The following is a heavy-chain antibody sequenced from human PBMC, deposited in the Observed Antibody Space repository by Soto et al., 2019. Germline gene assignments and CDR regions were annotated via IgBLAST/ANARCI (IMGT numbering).Heavy chain of an antibody. J-gene: IGHJ5*02. V-gene: IGHV4-31*03. CDR2: IYYSGNI. CDR3: AAEGTYFDTWTGYYSGWFDP. CDR1: GGSISSNNYY. Sequence: SDTLSLTCTVSGGSISSNNYYWNWIRQHPGKCLEWIGDIYYSGNIYYNPSLKSRVTISIDTSNNQFSLKLSSVTAVDTAVYYCAAEGTYFDTWTGYYSGWFDPWGQGTLVTVS. D-gene: IGHD3-9*01.